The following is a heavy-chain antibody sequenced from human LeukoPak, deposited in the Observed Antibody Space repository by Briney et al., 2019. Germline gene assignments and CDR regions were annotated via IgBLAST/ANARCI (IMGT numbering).Heavy chain of an antibody. CDR3: ARQTSRDGYNFDAFDI. D-gene: IGHD5-24*01. J-gene: IGHJ3*02. CDR2: INHNGST. CDR1: GGSFSGYY. Sequence: SSETLSLTCAVYGGSFSGYYWSWIRQPPGKGLEWIGEINHNGSTNYNPSLKSRVTISVDTSKNQFSLKLSSVTAADTAVYYCARQTSRDGYNFDAFDIWGQGTMVTVSS. V-gene: IGHV4-34*01.